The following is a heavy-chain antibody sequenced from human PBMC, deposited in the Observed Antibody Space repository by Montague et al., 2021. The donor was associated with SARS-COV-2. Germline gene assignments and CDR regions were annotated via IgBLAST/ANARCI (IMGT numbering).Heavy chain of an antibody. CDR3: ARFFSSWTD. V-gene: IGHV4-4*02. D-gene: IGHD6-13*01. Sequence: SETLSLTCAVSGGSISSGNWCSWVRQPPGKVLECIGDIYHSGSTYYHSSRNSRVTISLDKSKYQFPLNLSSATAADTAVYYCARFFSSWTDWGQGTLVTVSS. CDR2: IYHSGST. J-gene: IGHJ4*02. CDR1: GGSISSGNW.